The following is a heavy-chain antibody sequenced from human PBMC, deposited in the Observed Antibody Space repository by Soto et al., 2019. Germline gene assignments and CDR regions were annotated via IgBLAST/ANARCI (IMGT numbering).Heavy chain of an antibody. CDR3: AKYTLSPADH. V-gene: IGHV3-66*01. D-gene: IGHD2-15*01. J-gene: IGHJ4*02. CDR1: GFTVSSSY. Sequence: EVHLVESGGGLVQPGGSLRLSCAASGFTVSSSYMSWVRQAPGKGLEWVSTLYAGGNTYYADSVKGRFTISRDDAKNTLYLQMNSLRADDTGVYYCAKYTLSPADHWGQGTLVTVSS. CDR2: LYAGGNT.